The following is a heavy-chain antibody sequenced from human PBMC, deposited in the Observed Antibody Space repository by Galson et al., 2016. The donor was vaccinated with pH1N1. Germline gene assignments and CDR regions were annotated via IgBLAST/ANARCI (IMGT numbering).Heavy chain of an antibody. CDR3: ARWEITTVTKFDY. CDR2: INQSGST. Sequence: LTCAVYGGSFSDYFWRWVRQLPGKGLEWIGEINQSGSTHYNPTLKSRVTISEDTSRNQLSLKLSSVTAADTAVYYCARWEITTVTKFDYWGQGTLVTVSS. V-gene: IGHV4-34*01. J-gene: IGHJ4*02. CDR1: GGSFSDYF. D-gene: IGHD4-17*01.